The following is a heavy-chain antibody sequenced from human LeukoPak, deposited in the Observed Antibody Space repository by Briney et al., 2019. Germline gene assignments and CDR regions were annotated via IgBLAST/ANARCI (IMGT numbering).Heavy chain of an antibody. J-gene: IGHJ4*02. V-gene: IGHV1-2*02. CDR3: ARRSSIADSAGLDY. D-gene: IGHD6-13*01. CDR1: GYTFTGYY. CDR2: INPNSGGT. Sequence: ASVKVSCKASGYTFTGYYMHWLRQAPGQGLEWMGWINPNSGGTNYAQKFQGRVTMTRDTSISTAYMELSRLRSDDTAVYYCARRSSIADSAGLDYWGQGTLVTVSS.